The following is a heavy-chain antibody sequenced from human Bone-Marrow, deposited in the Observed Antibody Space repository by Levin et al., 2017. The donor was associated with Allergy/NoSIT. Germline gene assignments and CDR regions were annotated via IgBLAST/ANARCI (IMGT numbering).Heavy chain of an antibody. CDR3: ARLVVEVVADTRSSWFAP. V-gene: IGHV5-51*01. J-gene: IGHJ5*02. CDR1: GSNFNNYW. D-gene: IGHD2-15*01. CDR2: IYPGDSDT. Sequence: NPGGSLRLSCKTVGSNFNNYWIAWVRQMPGKGLEWMGIIYPGDSDTRYSPSFQGQVTISADKSITTAYLQWSSLKASDTAIYYCARLVVEVVADTRSSWFAPWGQGTQVTVSS.